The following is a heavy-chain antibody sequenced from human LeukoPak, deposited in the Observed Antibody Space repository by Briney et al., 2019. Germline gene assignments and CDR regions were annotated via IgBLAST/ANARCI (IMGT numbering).Heavy chain of an antibody. D-gene: IGHD2-2*01. CDR1: GFTFSSYG. J-gene: IGHJ5*02. V-gene: IGHV3-23*01. CDR2: ISGSASST. Sequence: PGGSLRLSCAASGFTFSSYGMSWVRQAPGKGLEWVSAISGSASSTYYADSVKGRFTISRDNSKNTLHLQMNSLRAEDTAVYYCAKRLYCSSSSCYGFDNWGQGTLVTVSS. CDR3: AKRLYCSSSSCYGFDN.